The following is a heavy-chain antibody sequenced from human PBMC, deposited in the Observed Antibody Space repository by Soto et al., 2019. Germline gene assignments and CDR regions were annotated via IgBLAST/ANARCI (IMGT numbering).Heavy chain of an antibody. CDR3: ARGDLYYYGSGSYYSWFDP. J-gene: IGHJ5*02. D-gene: IGHD3-10*01. Sequence: QVQLVQSGSEVKKPGSSVKVSCKASPGTFSTYAVSWVRQAPGQGLEWMGGIIPLFGTPNYAQKFQGRVTITADESTRTVYMELSSLTSEDTAVYYCARGDLYYYGSGSYYSWFDPWGQGTLVGVSS. CDR2: IIPLFGTP. CDR1: PGTFSTYA. V-gene: IGHV1-69*01.